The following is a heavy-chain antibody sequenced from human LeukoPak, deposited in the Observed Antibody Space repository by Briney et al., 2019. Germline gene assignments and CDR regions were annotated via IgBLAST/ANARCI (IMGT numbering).Heavy chain of an antibody. V-gene: IGHV3-30*02. CDR2: VRNDGFDT. CDR3: ARDRGKDYFGD. J-gene: IGHJ4*02. CDR1: GLTFTNHG. Sequence: GGSLRLSCVTSGLTFTNHGFHWLRQAAGKGLEWVAFVRNDGFDTYHSNSVKGRFSISRDDSRNTVYLQMNSLTAEDTALNYCARDRGKDYFGDWGQGTQVTVSS. D-gene: IGHD4-23*01.